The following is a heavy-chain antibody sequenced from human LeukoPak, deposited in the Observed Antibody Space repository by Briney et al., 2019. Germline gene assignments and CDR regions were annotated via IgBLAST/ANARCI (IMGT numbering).Heavy chain of an antibody. D-gene: IGHD3-22*01. CDR3: ARTTDYYDSLRDYYYYYMDV. J-gene: IGHJ6*03. Sequence: SETLSLTCTVSGGSISSYYWSWIRQPPGKGLEWIGSIYYSGSTNYNPSLKSRVTISIDTSKNQFSLKLSSVTAADTAVYYCARTTDYYDSLRDYYYYYMDVWGKGTTVTISS. V-gene: IGHV4-59*01. CDR1: GGSISSYY. CDR2: IYYSGST.